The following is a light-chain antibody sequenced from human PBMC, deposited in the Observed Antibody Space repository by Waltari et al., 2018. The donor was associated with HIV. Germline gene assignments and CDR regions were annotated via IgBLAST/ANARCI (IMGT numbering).Light chain of an antibody. CDR1: SSDIGDYNF. J-gene: IGLJ3*02. CDR2: DVA. Sequence: QSALTQPASVSGSPGQSITISCTGSSSDIGDYNFVSWYQHHPGKAPKLIIFDVAERHSGISHRFSGSEAANTAALAISGLQAENEADYYCSSYTSATTWVFGGGTKLTVL. CDR3: SSYTSATTWV. V-gene: IGLV2-14*03.